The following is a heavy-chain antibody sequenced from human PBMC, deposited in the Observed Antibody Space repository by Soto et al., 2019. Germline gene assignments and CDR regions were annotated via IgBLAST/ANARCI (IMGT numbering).Heavy chain of an antibody. CDR3: VRGPNPRKYYYYYYMDV. V-gene: IGHV4-34*01. CDR2: INHSGST. J-gene: IGHJ6*03. Sequence: ASETLSLTCAVYGGSFSGYYWSWIRQPPGKGLEWIGEINHSGSTNYNPSLKSRVTISVDTSKNQFSLKLSSVTAADTAVYYCVRGPNPRKYYYYYYMDVWGKGTTVTVSS. CDR1: GGSFSGYY. D-gene: IGHD7-27*01.